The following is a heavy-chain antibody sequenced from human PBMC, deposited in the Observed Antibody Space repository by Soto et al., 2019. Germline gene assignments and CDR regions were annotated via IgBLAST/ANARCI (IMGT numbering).Heavy chain of an antibody. CDR3: ARDSSGYYPDAFDI. D-gene: IGHD3-22*01. Sequence: SVKVSCEASGGTFSSYAISRVRQAPGQGLEWMGGIIPIFGTANYAQKFQGRVTITADESTSTAYMELSSLRSEDTAVYYCARDSSGYYPDAFDIWGQGTMVTVSS. J-gene: IGHJ3*02. CDR2: IIPIFGTA. V-gene: IGHV1-69*13. CDR1: GGTFSSYA.